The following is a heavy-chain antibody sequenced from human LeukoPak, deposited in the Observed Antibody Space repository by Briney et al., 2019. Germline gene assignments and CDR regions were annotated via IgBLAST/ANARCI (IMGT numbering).Heavy chain of an antibody. D-gene: IGHD6-19*01. CDR3: ARRSGIAVAGAFDY. V-gene: IGHV3-23*01. CDR1: GFTFSGYG. CDR2: ISGSGGST. J-gene: IGHJ4*02. Sequence: GGSLRLSCAASGFTFSGYGMSWVRQAPGKGLEWVSAISGSGGSTYYADSVKGRFTISRDNSKNTLYLQMNSLRAEDTAVYYCARRSGIAVAGAFDYWGQGTLVTVSS.